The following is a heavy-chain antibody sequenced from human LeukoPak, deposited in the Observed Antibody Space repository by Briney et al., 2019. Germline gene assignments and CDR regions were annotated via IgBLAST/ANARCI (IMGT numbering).Heavy chain of an antibody. Sequence: GGSLRLSCAASGFTFSSYWMSWVRQAPGKGLEWVSAISAAGGSKYYADSVKGRFTVSRDNSKSTLYLQMTSLRAEDTAVYYCAKIPYYDFWSGYYYFDYWGPGTLVTVSS. V-gene: IGHV3-23*01. CDR2: ISAAGGSK. CDR3: AKIPYYDFWSGYYYFDY. D-gene: IGHD3-3*01. CDR1: GFTFSSYW. J-gene: IGHJ4*02.